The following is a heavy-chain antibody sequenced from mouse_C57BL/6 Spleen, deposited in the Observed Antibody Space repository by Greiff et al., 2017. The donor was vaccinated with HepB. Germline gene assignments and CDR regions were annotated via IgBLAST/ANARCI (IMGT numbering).Heavy chain of an antibody. CDR2: IYPGDGDT. CDR1: GYAFSSSW. V-gene: IGHV1-82*01. Sequence: QVQLQQSGPELVKPGASVKISCKASGYAFSSSWMNWVKQRPGKGLEWIGRIYPGDGDTNYNGKFKGKATRTADKSSSTAYMQLSSLTSEDSAVYFCAKYGYAMDYWGQGTSVTVSS. CDR3: AKYGYAMDY. J-gene: IGHJ4*01. D-gene: IGHD1-1*02.